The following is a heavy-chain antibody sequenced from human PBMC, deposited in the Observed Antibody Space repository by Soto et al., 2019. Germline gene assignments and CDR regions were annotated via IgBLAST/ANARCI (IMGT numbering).Heavy chain of an antibody. CDR1: GYTFTSYG. V-gene: IGHV1-18*01. Sequence: ASVKVSCKASGYTFTSYGISWVRQAPGQGLEWMGRISAYNGNTNYAQKLQGRVTMTTETSTSTAYMELRSLRSDDTAVYYCACYKRIDGWLVLWGQGTLVTVSS. J-gene: IGHJ5*02. D-gene: IGHD2-2*02. CDR2: ISAYNGNT. CDR3: ACYKRIDGWLVL.